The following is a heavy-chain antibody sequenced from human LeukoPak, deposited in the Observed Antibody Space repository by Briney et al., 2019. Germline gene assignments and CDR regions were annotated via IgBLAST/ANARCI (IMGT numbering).Heavy chain of an antibody. V-gene: IGHV1-8*01. CDR2: MNPNSGNT. Sequence: ASVKVSCKASGYTFTSYDINWVRQATGQGLEWLGWMNPNSGNTGYAQKFQGRVTMTRDTSTSTVYMELSSLRSEDTAVYYCARERYDDYFDYWGQGTLVTVSS. CDR1: GYTFTSYD. CDR3: ARERYDDYFDY. J-gene: IGHJ4*02. D-gene: IGHD3-3*01.